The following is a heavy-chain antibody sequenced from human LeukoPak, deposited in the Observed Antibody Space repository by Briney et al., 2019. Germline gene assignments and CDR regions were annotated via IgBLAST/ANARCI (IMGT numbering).Heavy chain of an antibody. J-gene: IGHJ3*02. CDR3: AKLSEDIVLGGLLDAFDI. D-gene: IGHD2-8*02. CDR1: GFTFDDYA. V-gene: IGHV3-9*01. CDR2: ISWNSGSI. Sequence: PGRSLRLSCAASGFTFDDYAMPSVRQAPGKGLEWVSGISWNSGSIGYADSVKGRFTISRDNAKNSLYLQMNSLRAEDTALYYCAKLSEDIVLGGLLDAFDIWGQGTMVTVSS.